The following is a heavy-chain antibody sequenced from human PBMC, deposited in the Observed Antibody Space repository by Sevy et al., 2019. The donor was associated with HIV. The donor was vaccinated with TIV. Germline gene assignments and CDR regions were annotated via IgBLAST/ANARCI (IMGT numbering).Heavy chain of an antibody. CDR1: GYTLSKLS. CDR3: ATDIVVGRDY. J-gene: IGHJ4*02. Sequence: ASVKVSCKVSGYTLSKLSMHWVRQAPGKGLEWMGGFHEDGESMYAQKFQGRVTMNEDTSTDTAYMELSSLRSEDTAVYYCATDIVVGRDYWGQGTLVTVSS. CDR2: FHEDGES. V-gene: IGHV1-24*01. D-gene: IGHD2-2*01.